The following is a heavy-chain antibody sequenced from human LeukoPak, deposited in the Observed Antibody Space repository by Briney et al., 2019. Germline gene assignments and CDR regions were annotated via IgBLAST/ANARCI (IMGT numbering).Heavy chain of an antibody. CDR3: LRGDRRDY. V-gene: IGHV3-21*06. CDR2: IDSSGGYM. Sequence: GGSLRLSCEASGFTFNTYSMNWARQAPGKGLEWVSSIDSSGGYMFYADSVKGRFIISRDTAKDSLYLQMNSLRVEDTAVYYCLRGDRRDYWGQGTLVTVSS. CDR1: GFTFNTYS. J-gene: IGHJ4*02.